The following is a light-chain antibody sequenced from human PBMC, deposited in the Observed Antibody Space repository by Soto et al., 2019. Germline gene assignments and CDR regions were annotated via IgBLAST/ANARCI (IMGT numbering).Light chain of an antibody. Sequence: EIVLTQSPGTLSLSPGERATLSCRASQSVDSSYFAWYQQKPGQAPRLLIYGASSRATGIPDRFSGSESGTAFTLTISRLEPEDFAVYYCQQYGRSLITFGQGTRLEIK. CDR1: QSVDSSY. CDR2: GAS. J-gene: IGKJ5*01. V-gene: IGKV3-20*01. CDR3: QQYGRSLIT.